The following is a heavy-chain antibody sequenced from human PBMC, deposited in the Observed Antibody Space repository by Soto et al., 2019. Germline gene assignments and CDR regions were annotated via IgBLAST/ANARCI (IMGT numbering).Heavy chain of an antibody. J-gene: IGHJ4*02. Sequence: GESLKISCKGSGYSFTDYWIGWVRQMPGKGLEWMGITYPGDSDTRYSPSFQGQVTISADKSISTVYLQWSSLKASDTAMYYCALRFSFRAPDYWGQGTLVTVSS. D-gene: IGHD3-3*01. CDR2: TYPGDSDT. CDR1: GYSFTDYW. CDR3: ALRFSFRAPDY. V-gene: IGHV5-51*01.